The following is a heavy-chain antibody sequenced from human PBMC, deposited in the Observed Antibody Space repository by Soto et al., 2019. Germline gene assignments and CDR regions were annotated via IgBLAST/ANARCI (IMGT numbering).Heavy chain of an antibody. CDR3: AHRYCSGGSCYQLGGIYFDY. CDR2: IYWDDDK. J-gene: IGHJ4*02. V-gene: IGHV2-5*02. Sequence: SGPTLVKPTQTLTLTCTFSGFSLSTSGVGVGWIRQPPGKALEWLALIYWDDDKRYSPSLKSRLTITKDTSKNQVVLTMTNMDPVDTATYYCAHRYCSGGSCYQLGGIYFDYWGQGTLVTVSS. D-gene: IGHD2-15*01. CDR1: GFSLSTSGVG.